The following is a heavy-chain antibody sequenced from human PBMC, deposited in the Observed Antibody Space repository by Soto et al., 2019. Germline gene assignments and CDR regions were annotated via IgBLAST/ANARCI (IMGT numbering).Heavy chain of an antibody. D-gene: IGHD6-13*01. CDR3: AKATRGGAATLIRDY. V-gene: IGHV3-23*01. CDR1: GFTFSIYA. J-gene: IGHJ4*02. CDR2: LSGSGGST. Sequence: EVQLLESGGGLVQPGGSLRLSCAAAGFTFSIYAMSWVRQAPGKGLEWVSALSGSGGSTYYADSVKGRFTISRDNSKNTMYLQMNSLRADDTAVYYCAKATRGGAATLIRDYWGQGTLFTGSS.